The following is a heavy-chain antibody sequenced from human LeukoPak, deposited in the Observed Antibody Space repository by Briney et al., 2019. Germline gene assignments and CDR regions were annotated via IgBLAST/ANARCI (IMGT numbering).Heavy chain of an antibody. D-gene: IGHD3-16*02. CDR2: INNDGSDT. J-gene: IGHJ3*01. V-gene: IGHV3-74*01. CDR1: GFTFSSYW. CDR3: VRDIELST. Sequence: PGGSLRLSCAASGFTFSSYWMHWVNQAPGKGLVWVSRINNDGSDTRYADSVKGRFTISRDNSKDTLFLQMNSLRAEDTAIYYCVRDIELSTWGLGTMVTVSS.